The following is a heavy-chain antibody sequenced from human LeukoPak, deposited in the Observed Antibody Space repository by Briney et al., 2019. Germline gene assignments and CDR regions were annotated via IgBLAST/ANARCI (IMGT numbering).Heavy chain of an antibody. CDR2: IYHSGST. CDR1: GGSISSYY. CDR3: ARVKEYYYDSSAYYYLGYFDY. V-gene: IGHV4-4*07. D-gene: IGHD3-22*01. J-gene: IGHJ4*02. Sequence: SETLSLTCTVSGGSISSYYWSWIRQPAGKGLEWIGRIYHSGSTNYNPSLKSRVTISVDKSKNQFSLKLSSVTAADTAVYYCARVKEYYYDSSAYYYLGYFDYWGQGTLVTVSS.